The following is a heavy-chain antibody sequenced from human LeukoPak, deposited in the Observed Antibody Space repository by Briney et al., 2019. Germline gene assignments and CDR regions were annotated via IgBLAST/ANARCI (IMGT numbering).Heavy chain of an antibody. Sequence: GGSLRLSCVASGFTISSDAMTWVRQAPGRGLEWVSYISGVYDNIYYGDSVKGRFTISRDNAKNSVYLQMSSLRADDTAVYYCARGGAHGMDVWGQGTTVTVSS. CDR2: ISGVYDNI. CDR1: GFTISSDA. J-gene: IGHJ6*02. V-gene: IGHV3-48*04. CDR3: ARGGAHGMDV. D-gene: IGHD1-26*01.